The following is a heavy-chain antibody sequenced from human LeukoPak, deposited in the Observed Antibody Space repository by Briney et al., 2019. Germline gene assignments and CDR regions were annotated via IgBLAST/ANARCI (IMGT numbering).Heavy chain of an antibody. D-gene: IGHD5-12*01. CDR1: GFTFSSYG. J-gene: IGHJ4*02. CDR3: ARDIVATIKDY. Sequence: GGSLRLSCAASGFTFSSYGMHWVRQAPGKGLEWVSSISSSSSYIHYADSVKGRFTISRDNAKNSLYLQMNSLRAEDTAVYYCARDIVATIKDYWGQGTLVTVSS. V-gene: IGHV3-21*01. CDR2: ISSSSSYI.